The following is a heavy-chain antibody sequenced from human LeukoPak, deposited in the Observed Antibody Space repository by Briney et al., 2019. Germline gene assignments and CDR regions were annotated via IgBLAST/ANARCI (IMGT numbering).Heavy chain of an antibody. CDR1: GYTFTSYY. CDR3: AREYYYGSGSYSIGFDT. V-gene: IGHV1-46*01. D-gene: IGHD3-10*01. J-gene: IGHJ5*02. Sequence: ASVKVSCKASGYTFTSYYMHWVRQAPGQGLEWMGIINPSGGSTSYAQKVQGRVTMTRDMSTSAVYMELSRLTAEDTAVYYCAREYYYGSGSYSIGFDTWGPGTLVTVSS. CDR2: INPSGGST.